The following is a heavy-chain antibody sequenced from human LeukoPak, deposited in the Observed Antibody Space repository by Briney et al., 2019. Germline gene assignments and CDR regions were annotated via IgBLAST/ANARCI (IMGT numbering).Heavy chain of an antibody. D-gene: IGHD3-10*01. V-gene: IGHV3-30*02. CDR1: GFTFSGYG. CDR3: AKDGDYYGSGTFDY. J-gene: IGHJ4*02. CDR2: IRHDGSNK. Sequence: GGSLRLSCAASGFTFSGYGMHWVRQAPGKGLEWVAIIRHDGSNKYYADSVKGRFTISRDNSGNTLYLQINSLRAEDTAVYYCAKDGDYYGSGTFDYWGQGTLVTVSS.